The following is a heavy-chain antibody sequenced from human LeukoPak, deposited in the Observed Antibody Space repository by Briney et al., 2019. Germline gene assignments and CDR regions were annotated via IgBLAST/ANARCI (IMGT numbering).Heavy chain of an antibody. CDR1: GGSISSYY. Sequence: SETLSLTCTVSGGSISSYYWSWIRQPPGKGLEWIGYIYYSGSTNYIPSLKSRVTISVDTSKNQFSLKLSSVTAADTAVYYCARGLYCSSTSCFPRFDPWGQGTLVTVSS. D-gene: IGHD2-2*01. CDR2: IYYSGST. V-gene: IGHV4-59*01. J-gene: IGHJ5*02. CDR3: ARGLYCSSTSCFPRFDP.